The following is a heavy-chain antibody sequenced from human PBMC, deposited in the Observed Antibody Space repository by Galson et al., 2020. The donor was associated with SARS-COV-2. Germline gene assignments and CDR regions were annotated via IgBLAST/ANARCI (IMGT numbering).Heavy chain of an antibody. CDR1: GDSVSSNTAG. D-gene: IGHD3-16*01. J-gene: IGHJ6*02. V-gene: IGHV6-1*01. CDR3: VRGGGRMDV. Sequence: ASETLSLTCAISGDSVSSNTAGWSWVRQSASRGLEWLGRTYYRSKWNNEYAESVKSRIIISPDTSKNQFSLQLNSVTPEDTAVYYCVRGGGRMDVWGQGTTVTVSS. CDR2: TYYRSKWNN.